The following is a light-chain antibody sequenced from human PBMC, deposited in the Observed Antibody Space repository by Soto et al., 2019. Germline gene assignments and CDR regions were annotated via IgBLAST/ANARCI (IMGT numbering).Light chain of an antibody. V-gene: IGLV2-14*01. Sequence: QSVLTQPASVSGSPGQSITISCSGTSSDVGSYDHVAWYQQFPGKTPKLMIYEVSNRPSGVSSRFSGSKSGNTASLTISGLXVEDEADYYCISYTGSSTSYVFGSGTKVTVL. CDR2: EVS. CDR3: ISYTGSSTSYV. J-gene: IGLJ1*01. CDR1: SSDVGSYDH.